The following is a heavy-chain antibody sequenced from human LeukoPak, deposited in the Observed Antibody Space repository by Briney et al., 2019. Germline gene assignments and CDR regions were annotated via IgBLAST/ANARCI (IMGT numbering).Heavy chain of an antibody. J-gene: IGHJ4*02. Sequence: GGSLRLSCAASGFTFRNYWMSWVRQAPGTGLEWVANIKQDGSDRNYVTSVRGRFTISRDNAKNSLYLQMNSLRAEDTAVYYCARDCLRWLQLKDYWGQGTLVTVSS. CDR1: GFTFRNYW. CDR2: IKQDGSDR. CDR3: ARDCLRWLQLKDY. D-gene: IGHD5-24*01. V-gene: IGHV3-7*03.